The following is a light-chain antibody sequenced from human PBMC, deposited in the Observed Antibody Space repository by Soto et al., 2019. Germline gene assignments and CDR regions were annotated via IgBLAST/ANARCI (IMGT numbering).Light chain of an antibody. V-gene: IGLV2-8*01. J-gene: IGLJ2*01. Sequence: QSALTQPPSASGSPGQSVTISCTGSSSDVGGYNSVSWYQQHPGKAPKLIIYEVTKRPSGVPDRFSGSRSGSTASLTVSGLQAEDEADYYCSSYAGSNNLVFGRGTKLTVL. CDR1: SSDVGGYNS. CDR2: EVT. CDR3: SSYAGSNNLV.